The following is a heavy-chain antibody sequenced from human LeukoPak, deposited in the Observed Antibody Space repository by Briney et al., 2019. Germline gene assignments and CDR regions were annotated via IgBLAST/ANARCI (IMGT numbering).Heavy chain of an antibody. V-gene: IGHV3-48*01. D-gene: IGHD3-16*01. CDR2: ISSSSSTI. J-gene: IGHJ4*02. CDR3: ARSHITATVGGHYFDY. Sequence: GGSLRLSCAASGFTFSSYSMNWVRQAPGKGLEWVAYISSSSSTIYYADSVKGRFTISRDNAKNSLYLQMNSLRAEDTAVYYCARSHITATVGGHYFDYWGPGTLVTVSS. CDR1: GFTFSSYS.